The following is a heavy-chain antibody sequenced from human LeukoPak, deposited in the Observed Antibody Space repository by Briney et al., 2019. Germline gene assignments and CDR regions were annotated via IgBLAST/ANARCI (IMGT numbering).Heavy chain of an antibody. Sequence: PGGSLRLSCAASGFTFSSYWMHWVRQAPGKGLVWVSRINSDGSSTSYADSVKGRFTISRDNAKNTLYLQMNSLRAEDTAVYYCASSPHSITIFGVVTPGMDVWGQGTTVTVSS. CDR2: INSDGSST. V-gene: IGHV3-74*01. CDR1: GFTFSSYW. CDR3: ASSPHSITIFGVVTPGMDV. J-gene: IGHJ6*02. D-gene: IGHD3-3*01.